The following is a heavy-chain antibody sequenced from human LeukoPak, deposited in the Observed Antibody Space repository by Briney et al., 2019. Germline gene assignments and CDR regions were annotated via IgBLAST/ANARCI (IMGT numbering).Heavy chain of an antibody. J-gene: IGHJ6*04. CDR2: IYYSGST. CDR1: GGSISSYY. D-gene: IGHD6-13*01. CDR3: ASSIAAAGTYYYYGMDV. Sequence: SQTLSLTCTVSGGSISSYYWSCIRQPPGKGLEWLGYIYYSGSTNYNPSLKSRVTISVDTSKNQFSLKLSSVTAADTAVYSCASSIAAAGTYYYYGMDVWGKGTTVTVSS. V-gene: IGHV4-59*01.